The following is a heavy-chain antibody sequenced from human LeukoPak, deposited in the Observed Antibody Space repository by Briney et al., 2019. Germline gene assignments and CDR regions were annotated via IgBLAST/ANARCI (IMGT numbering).Heavy chain of an antibody. V-gene: IGHV4-34*01. CDR1: GGSFSGYH. CDR3: ARGPIPSEGGY. CDR2: INHSGST. Sequence: SETLSLTCAVYGGSFSGYHWSWIRQPSGKGLEWIGEINHSGSTNYNPSLKSRVTISVDTSKNQFSLKLNSVTAADTAVYYCARGPIPSEGGYWGQGTLVTVSS. J-gene: IGHJ4*02. D-gene: IGHD3-16*01.